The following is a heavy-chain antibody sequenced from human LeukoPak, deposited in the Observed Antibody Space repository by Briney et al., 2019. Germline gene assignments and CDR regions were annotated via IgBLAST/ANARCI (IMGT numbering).Heavy chain of an antibody. Sequence: PGGSLRLSCAASGFTFSSYSMNWVRQAPGKGLEWVSSISSSSSYIYYADSVKGRFTISRDNAKNSLYLQMNSLGAEDTAVYYCARGQTYYYDSSGYPLDAFDIWGQGTMVTVSS. CDR3: ARGQTYYYDSSGYPLDAFDI. V-gene: IGHV3-21*01. J-gene: IGHJ3*02. CDR2: ISSSSSYI. D-gene: IGHD3-22*01. CDR1: GFTFSSYS.